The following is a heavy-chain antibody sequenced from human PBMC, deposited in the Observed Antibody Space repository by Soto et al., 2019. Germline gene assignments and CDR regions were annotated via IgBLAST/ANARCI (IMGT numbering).Heavy chain of an antibody. J-gene: IGHJ4*02. D-gene: IGHD6-19*01. CDR1: GYNFTTYG. CDR3: ARYQPYSTGYYYFDH. V-gene: IGHV1-18*01. Sequence: QVQLVQSGAEVKKPGASVKVSCKTSGYNFTTYGVSWVRQAPGQGLEWMGWISGHNCHTNYAQTFQGRVTMTTDTSTTTAYMELRSLRSDDTAVYYCARYQPYSTGYYYFDHWGQGTLAIVTS. CDR2: ISGHNCHT.